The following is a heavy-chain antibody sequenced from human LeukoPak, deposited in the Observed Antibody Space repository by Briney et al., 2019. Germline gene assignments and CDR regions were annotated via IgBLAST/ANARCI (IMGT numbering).Heavy chain of an antibody. Sequence: GGSLRLSCAASGFTFSNYWMAWVRQASGKGLEWVAHIKEDGTKKYYVDSVKGRFTISRDDAMNSLYLHMTSLRGEDTAVYFCVRGGWELDYWRQGTQVTVSP. J-gene: IGHJ4*02. CDR3: VRGGWELDY. CDR2: IKEDGTKK. V-gene: IGHV3-7*01. CDR1: GFTFSNYW. D-gene: IGHD4-23*01.